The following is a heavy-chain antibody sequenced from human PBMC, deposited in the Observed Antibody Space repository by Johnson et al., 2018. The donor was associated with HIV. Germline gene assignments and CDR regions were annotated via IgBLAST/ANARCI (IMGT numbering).Heavy chain of an antibody. CDR1: GFTFDDYA. Sequence: VQLVESGGGLVQPGRSLRLSCAASGFTFDDYAMHWVRQAPGKGLEWVSGISWNSGSIGYADSVKGRFNISRDNAKNSLSLQMNSLRAEDTALYYCAKDISAPLYCSGGSCYSLAFDIWGQGTMVTVSS. V-gene: IGHV3-9*01. J-gene: IGHJ3*02. D-gene: IGHD2-15*01. CDR2: ISWNSGSI. CDR3: AKDISAPLYCSGGSCYSLAFDI.